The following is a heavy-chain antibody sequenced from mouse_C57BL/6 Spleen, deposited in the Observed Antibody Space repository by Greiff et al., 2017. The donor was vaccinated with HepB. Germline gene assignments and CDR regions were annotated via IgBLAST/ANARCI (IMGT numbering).Heavy chain of an antibody. Sequence: QVQLQQSGAELVKPGASVKMSCKASGYTFTSYWITWVKQRPGQGLEWIGDIYPGSGSTNYNEKFKSKATLTVDTSSSTAYMQLSSLTSEDSAVYYCARSEDRENYAMDYWGQGTSVTVSS. J-gene: IGHJ4*01. CDR2: IYPGSGST. CDR1: GYTFTSYW. V-gene: IGHV1-55*01. CDR3: ARSEDRENYAMDY. D-gene: IGHD2-14*01.